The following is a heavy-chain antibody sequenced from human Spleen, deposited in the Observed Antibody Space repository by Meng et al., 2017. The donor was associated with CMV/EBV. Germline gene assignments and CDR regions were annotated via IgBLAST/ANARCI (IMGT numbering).Heavy chain of an antibody. CDR1: GFTFSNYS. Sequence: GESLKISCAAPGFTFSNYSMNGVRQAPGKGLEWVSSISSGSDYIYYADSLEGRFTISRDNAKMSLYLQMNSLRVEDTAVYYCARSYRTIGRRLVGMDVWGQGTTVTVSS. J-gene: IGHJ6*02. D-gene: IGHD6-19*01. CDR2: ISSGSDYI. V-gene: IGHV3-21*01. CDR3: ARSYRTIGRRLVGMDV.